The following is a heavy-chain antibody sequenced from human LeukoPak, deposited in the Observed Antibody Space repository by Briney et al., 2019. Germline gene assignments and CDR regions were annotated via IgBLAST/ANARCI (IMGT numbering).Heavy chain of an antibody. J-gene: IGHJ6*03. CDR2: IYTSGST. Sequence: SETLSLTCTVSGGSLSSGSYYWNWIRQPAGKGLEWIGRIYTSGSTNYNPSLKSRVTISVDTSKNQFSLKLRSVTAADTAVYYCARGSGYGYGNYYYYMDVWGKGTTVTVSS. CDR1: GGSLSSGSYY. CDR3: ARGSGYGYGNYYYYMDV. V-gene: IGHV4-61*02. D-gene: IGHD5-18*01.